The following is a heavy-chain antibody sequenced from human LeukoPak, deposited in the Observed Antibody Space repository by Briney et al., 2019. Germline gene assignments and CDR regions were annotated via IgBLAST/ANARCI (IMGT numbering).Heavy chain of an antibody. Sequence: SETLSLTCAVSGYSISRGYHWGWIRQPPGKGVEWIGSIHHSGNTYYNSSLKSRVTISVDTSKNQFSLKVNSVTAADTAVYYCARVDWNPDYWGQGALVAVSS. D-gene: IGHD1-1*01. J-gene: IGHJ4*02. V-gene: IGHV4-38-2*01. CDR3: ARVDWNPDY. CDR2: IHHSGNT. CDR1: GYSISRGYH.